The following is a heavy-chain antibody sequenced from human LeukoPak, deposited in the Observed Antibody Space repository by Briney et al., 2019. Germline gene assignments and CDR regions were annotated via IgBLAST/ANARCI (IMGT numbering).Heavy chain of an antibody. CDR1: GYTLTSYY. J-gene: IGHJ4*02. CDR3: ARDRSGSYSLDY. Sequence: ASVTVSCKASGYTLTSYYMHWVRQAPGQGLEWMGIINPSGGSTSYAQKFQGRVTMTRDTSTSTVYMELSSLRSEDTAVYYCARDRSGSYSLDYWGQGTLVTVSS. D-gene: IGHD1-26*01. CDR2: INPSGGST. V-gene: IGHV1-46*01.